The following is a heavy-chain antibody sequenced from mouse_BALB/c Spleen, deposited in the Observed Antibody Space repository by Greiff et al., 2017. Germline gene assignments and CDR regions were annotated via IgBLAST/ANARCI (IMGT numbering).Heavy chain of an antibody. V-gene: IGHV5-6-3*01. CDR3: ARDPSGKTYYFDY. CDR1: GFTFSSYG. CDR2: INSNGGST. D-gene: IGHD1-3*01. Sequence: EVKVVESGGGLVQPGGSLKLSCAASGFTFSSYGMSWVRQTPDKRLELVATINSNGGSTYYPDSVKGRFTISRDNAKNTLYLQMSSLKSEDTAMYYCARDPSGKTYYFDYWGQGTTLTVSS. J-gene: IGHJ2*01.